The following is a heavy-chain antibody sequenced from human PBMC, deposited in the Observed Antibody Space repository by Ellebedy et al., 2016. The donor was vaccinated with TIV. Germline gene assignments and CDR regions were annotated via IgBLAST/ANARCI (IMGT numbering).Heavy chain of an antibody. Sequence: GESLKISCAASGLTLSRHDMHWVRQATGKGLDWVSAIGTAGDTYYADSVKGRFTISRENAKNSLYLQMNSLRAGDTAVYYCARERRTAAGFDAFDLWGQGTMVTVSS. V-gene: IGHV3-13*01. CDR1: GLTLSRHD. J-gene: IGHJ3*01. CDR3: ARERRTAAGFDAFDL. CDR2: IGTAGDT. D-gene: IGHD2-2*01.